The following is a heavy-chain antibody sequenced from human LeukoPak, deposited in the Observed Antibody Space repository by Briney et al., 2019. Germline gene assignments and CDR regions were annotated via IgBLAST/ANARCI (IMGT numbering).Heavy chain of an antibody. CDR2: IYYSGST. CDR3: ARDQIIDYGGLAV. V-gene: IGHV4-39*02. CDR1: GGSISSSSYY. Sequence: SETLSLTCTVSGGSISSSSYYWGWIRQPPGKGLEWIGSIYYSGSTYYNPSLKSRVTISVDTSKNQFSLKLSSVTAADTAVYYCARDQIIDYGGLAVWGQGTTVTVSS. J-gene: IGHJ6*02. D-gene: IGHD4-23*01.